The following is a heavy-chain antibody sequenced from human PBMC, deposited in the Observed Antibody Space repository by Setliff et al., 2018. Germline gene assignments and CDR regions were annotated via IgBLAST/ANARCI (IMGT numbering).Heavy chain of an antibody. V-gene: IGHV1-24*01. Sequence: ASVKVSCKASGYTFTGYYMHWVRQAPGKGLEWMGGFDPEGGETIYAQKFQGRVTMTEDTSTDTAYMELSSLRSEDTAVYYCATPRSGIIDAFDIWGQGTMVTVSS. CDR2: FDPEGGET. CDR1: GYTFTGYY. J-gene: IGHJ3*02. CDR3: ATPRSGIIDAFDI.